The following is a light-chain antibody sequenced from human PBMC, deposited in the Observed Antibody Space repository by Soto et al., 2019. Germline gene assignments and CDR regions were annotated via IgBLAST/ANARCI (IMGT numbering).Light chain of an antibody. J-gene: IGKJ5*01. CDR3: QQSYTSPTT. CDR2: KAS. CDR1: QTISSW. Sequence: DIQMTQSPSTLSVSVGDRVTITCRASQTISSWLAWYQQRPGIAPKLLIYKASTLKSGVPSRFSGSGSGTEFTLTVNSLQAEDFATYYCQQSYTSPTTFGQGTRLEI. V-gene: IGKV1-5*03.